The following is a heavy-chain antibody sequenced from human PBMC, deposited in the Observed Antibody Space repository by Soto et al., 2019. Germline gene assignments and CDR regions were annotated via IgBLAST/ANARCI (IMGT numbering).Heavy chain of an antibody. CDR2: ISSGSSDT. J-gene: IGHJ4*02. CDR3: ARVAY. CDR1: GFTFSSAS. V-gene: IGHV3-21*01. Sequence: PGGSLRISCEASGFTFSSASTNCVRQGPGKGLEWVASISSGSSDTWYADSVKGRFIISRDNAQNSLFLQMNTLRPEDTAMYYCARVAYWGPGTQVTVSS.